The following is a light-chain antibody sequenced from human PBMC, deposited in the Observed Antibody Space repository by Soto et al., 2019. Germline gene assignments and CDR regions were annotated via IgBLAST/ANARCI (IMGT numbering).Light chain of an antibody. V-gene: IGKV1-39*01. CDR3: QQSYSTWWT. J-gene: IGKJ1*01. CDR2: AAS. CDR1: QSISNY. Sequence: DIQMTQSPSSLSASVGDRVTITCRASQSISNYLNWYQQKPGNAPKLLIYAASSLQSGVPSRFSGSGSVTDFTLTISSLQPEDFATYYCQQSYSTWWTFGQGTRVEIK.